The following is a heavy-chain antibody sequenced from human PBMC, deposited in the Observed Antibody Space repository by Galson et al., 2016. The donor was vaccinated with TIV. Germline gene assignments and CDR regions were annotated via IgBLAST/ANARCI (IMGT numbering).Heavy chain of an antibody. CDR3: ARDRSGYTYGYESAYFDF. J-gene: IGHJ2*01. V-gene: IGHV3-48*01. Sequence: SLRLSCAASGFTFSGYSMDWVRQAPGKGLEWLSYISSGRSSTIHYADSVKGRFTISRDNARNSLHLQMTSLRAEDTAVYYCARDRSGYTYGYESAYFDFWGRGTLVVVSS. CDR1: GFTFSGYS. CDR2: ISSGRSSTI. D-gene: IGHD5-18*01.